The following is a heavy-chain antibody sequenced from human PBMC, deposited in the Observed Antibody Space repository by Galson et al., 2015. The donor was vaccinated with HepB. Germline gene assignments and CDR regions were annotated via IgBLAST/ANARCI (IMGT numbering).Heavy chain of an antibody. V-gene: IGHV3-33*08. J-gene: IGHJ4*02. CDR1: GFTFSSYG. CDR2: IWYDGSNK. CDR3: AREPIVGGVGFDY. Sequence: SLRLSCAASGFTFSSYGMHWVRQAPGKGLEWVAVIWYDGSNKYYADSVKGRFTISRDNSKNTLYLQMNSLRAEDTAAYYCAREPIVGGVGFDYWGQGTLVTVSS. D-gene: IGHD1-26*01.